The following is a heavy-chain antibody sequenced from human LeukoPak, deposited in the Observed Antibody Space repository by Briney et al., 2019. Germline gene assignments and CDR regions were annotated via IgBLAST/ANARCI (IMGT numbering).Heavy chain of an antibody. CDR1: GFTFSGSV. Sequence: PGGSLKLSCPASGFTFSGSVMHWVRLPAGKGLGWVGRIRRKRNNYATAYAASVKGRFTISRDDSKNTVYLHMDSLKTEDTALYYCSRLEDSSPIEVALDIWGQGTVVTVSS. CDR2: IRRKRNNYAT. D-gene: IGHD6-13*01. V-gene: IGHV3-73*01. J-gene: IGHJ3*02. CDR3: SRLEDSSPIEVALDI.